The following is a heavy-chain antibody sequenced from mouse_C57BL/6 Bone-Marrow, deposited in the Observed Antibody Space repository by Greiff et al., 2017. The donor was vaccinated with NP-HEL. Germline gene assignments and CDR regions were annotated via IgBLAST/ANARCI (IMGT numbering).Heavy chain of an antibody. CDR2: ISNGGGST. J-gene: IGHJ1*03. V-gene: IGHV5-12*01. CDR1: GFTFSDYY. D-gene: IGHD1-1*01. CDR3: ARRGDFYYGSSYVYWYFDV. Sequence: EVKLMESGGGLVQPGGSLKLSCAASGFTFSDYYMYWVRQTPEKRLEWVAYISNGGGSTYYPDTVKGRFTISRDNAKNTLYLQMSRLKSEDTAMYYCARRGDFYYGSSYVYWYFDVWGTGTTVTVSS.